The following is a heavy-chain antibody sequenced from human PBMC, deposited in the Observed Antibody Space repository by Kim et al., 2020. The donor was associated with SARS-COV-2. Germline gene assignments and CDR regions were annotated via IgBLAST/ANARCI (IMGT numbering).Heavy chain of an antibody. CDR3: ARDSPDSSSWYYYYGMDV. D-gene: IGHD6-13*01. V-gene: IGHV1-69*13. Sequence: SVKVSCKASGGTFSSYAISWVRQAPGQGLEWMGGIIPIFGTANYAQKFQGRVTITADESTSTAYMELSSLRSEDTAVYYCARDSPDSSSWYYYYGMDVWGQGTTVTVSS. J-gene: IGHJ6*02. CDR2: IIPIFGTA. CDR1: GGTFSSYA.